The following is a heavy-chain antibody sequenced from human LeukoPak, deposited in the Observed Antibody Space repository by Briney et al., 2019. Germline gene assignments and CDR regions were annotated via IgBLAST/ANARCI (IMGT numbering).Heavy chain of an antibody. V-gene: IGHV1-2*02. CDR3: ARPAKTAILEWLSPFDY. J-gene: IGHJ4*02. CDR2: INPNSGGT. CDR1: GYTFTGYY. D-gene: IGHD3-3*01. Sequence: ASVKVSCKASGYTFTGYYMHWVRQAPGQGLEWVGWINPNSGGTNYAQKFQGRVTMTTDTSTSTAYMELRSLRSDDTAVYYCARPAKTAILEWLSPFDYWGQGTLVTVSS.